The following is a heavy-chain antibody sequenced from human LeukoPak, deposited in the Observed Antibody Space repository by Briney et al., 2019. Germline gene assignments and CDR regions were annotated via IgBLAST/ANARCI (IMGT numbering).Heavy chain of an antibody. D-gene: IGHD3-10*01. J-gene: IGHJ5*02. V-gene: IGHV3-30*03. CDR2: ISYDGSNK. Sequence: GGSLRLSCAASGFTFSSYSMNWVRQAPGKGLEWVAVISYDGSNKYYADSVKGRFTISRDNSKNTLYLQMNSLRAEDTAVYYCAREGWFGEFDNWFDHWGQGTLVTVSS. CDR1: GFTFSSYS. CDR3: AREGWFGEFDNWFDH.